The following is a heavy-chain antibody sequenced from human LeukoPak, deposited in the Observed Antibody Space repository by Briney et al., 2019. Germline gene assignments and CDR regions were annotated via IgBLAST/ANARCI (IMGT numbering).Heavy chain of an antibody. CDR1: GYSISSGYY. J-gene: IGHJ4*02. V-gene: IGHV4-38-2*02. D-gene: IGHD3-3*01. CDR2: IYHSGST. CDR3: ARGLRFLEWLLYPDYFDY. Sequence: SETLSLTCTVSGYSISSGYYWGWIRQPPGKGLEWIGSIYHSGSTYYNPSLKSRVTISVGTSKNQFSLKLSSVTAADTAVYYCARGLRFLEWLLYPDYFDYWGQGTLVTVSS.